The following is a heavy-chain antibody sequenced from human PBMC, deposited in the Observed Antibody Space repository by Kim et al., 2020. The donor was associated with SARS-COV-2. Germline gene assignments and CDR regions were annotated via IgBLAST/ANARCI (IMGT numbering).Heavy chain of an antibody. D-gene: IGHD6-19*01. CDR2: IYYSGST. J-gene: IGHJ4*02. CDR3: ARVDPEWRVFDY. CDR1: GGSISSYY. V-gene: IGHV4-59*08. Sequence: SETLSLTCTVSGGSISSYYWSWIRQPPGKGLEWIGYIYYSGSTNYNPSLKSRVTISVDTSKNQFSLKLSSVTAADTAVYYCARVDPEWRVFDYWGQGTLVTVSS.